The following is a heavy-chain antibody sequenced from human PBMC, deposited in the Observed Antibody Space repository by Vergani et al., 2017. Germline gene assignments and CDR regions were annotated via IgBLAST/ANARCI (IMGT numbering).Heavy chain of an antibody. CDR1: GGSFSGYY. CDR3: ARTILSSYGSWRRFDP. Sequence: QVQLQQWGAGLSKPSETLSLTCAVYGGSFSGYYWSWIRQPPGKGLEWIGEINHSGSTNYNPSLKSRVTISVDTSKNQFSLKLSSVTAADTAVYYCARTILSSYGSWRRFDPWGQGTLVTVSS. CDR2: INHSGST. J-gene: IGHJ5*02. V-gene: IGHV4-34*01. D-gene: IGHD5-18*01.